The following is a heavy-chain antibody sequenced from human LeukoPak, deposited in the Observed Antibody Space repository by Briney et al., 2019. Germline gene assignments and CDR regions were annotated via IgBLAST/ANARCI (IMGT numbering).Heavy chain of an antibody. CDR2: ISGSGGST. Sequence: GGSLRLTCAASGFTFSSYAMSWVRQAPGKGLEWVSAISGSGGSTYYADSVKGRFTISRDNPKNTLYLQMNSLRAEDTAVYYCAKDSLYDSSALHPWGQGTLVTVSS. CDR3: AKDSLYDSSALHP. J-gene: IGHJ5*02. CDR1: GFTFSSYA. D-gene: IGHD3-22*01. V-gene: IGHV3-23*01.